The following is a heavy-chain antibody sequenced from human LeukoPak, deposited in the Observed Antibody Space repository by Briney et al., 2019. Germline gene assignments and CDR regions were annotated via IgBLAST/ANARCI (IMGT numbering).Heavy chain of an antibody. V-gene: IGHV3-30*18. Sequence: GRSLRLSCAASGFTFSSYGMHWVRQAPGKGLEWEAVISYDGSNKYYADSVKGRSTISRDNSKNTLYLQMNSLRAEDTAVYYCANVSPPFDYWGQGTLVTVSS. J-gene: IGHJ4*02. CDR3: ANVSPPFDY. CDR1: GFTFSSYG. CDR2: ISYDGSNK. D-gene: IGHD5/OR15-5a*01.